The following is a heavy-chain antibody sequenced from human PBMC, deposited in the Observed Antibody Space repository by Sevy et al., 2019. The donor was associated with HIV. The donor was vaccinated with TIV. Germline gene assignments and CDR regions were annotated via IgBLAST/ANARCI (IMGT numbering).Heavy chain of an antibody. J-gene: IGHJ4*02. Sequence: GGSLRLSCVVSGYSFSSYAISWVRQAPGKGLEWVSTINGRGGSTYYADSVKGRFTISRDNPKNTLFLQMINLRVDDTAIYYCVRPSPRIADAASAFYDNWGQGTLVTVSS. CDR3: VRPSPRIADAASAFYDN. V-gene: IGHV3-23*01. CDR1: GYSFSSYA. D-gene: IGHD6-13*01. CDR2: INGRGGST.